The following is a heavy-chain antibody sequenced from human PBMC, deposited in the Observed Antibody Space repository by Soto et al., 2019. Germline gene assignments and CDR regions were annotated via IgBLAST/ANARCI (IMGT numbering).Heavy chain of an antibody. D-gene: IGHD3-10*01. Sequence: VASVKVSCKASGGPYNSFAISWVRQAPGQGLEWIGGIIPVFGTATYAQKFKGRVTITAEESTSTAYMELSSLTSEDTAVYYCARFLGGAGSYYDGQNYNYYNGMDVWGRGTTVTVSS. CDR1: GGPYNSFA. CDR3: ARFLGGAGSYYDGQNYNYYNGMDV. V-gene: IGHV1-69*13. J-gene: IGHJ6*02. CDR2: IIPVFGTA.